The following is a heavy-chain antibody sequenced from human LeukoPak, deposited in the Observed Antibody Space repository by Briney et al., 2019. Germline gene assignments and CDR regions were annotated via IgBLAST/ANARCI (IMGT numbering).Heavy chain of an antibody. V-gene: IGHV1-18*01. D-gene: IGHD6-13*01. CDR2: ISAYNGNT. Sequence: GASVKVSCKASGYTFTSYGISWVRQAPGQGLEWMGWISAYNGNTNYAQKLQGRVTMTTDTSTSTAYMELSSLRSEDTAVYYCARSRDSSSWSHDNWFDPWGQGTLVTVSS. J-gene: IGHJ5*02. CDR3: ARSRDSSSWSHDNWFDP. CDR1: GYTFTSYG.